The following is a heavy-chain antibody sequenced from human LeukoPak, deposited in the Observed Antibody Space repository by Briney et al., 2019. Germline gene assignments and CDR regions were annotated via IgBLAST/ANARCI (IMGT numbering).Heavy chain of an antibody. J-gene: IGHJ3*02. Sequence: SETLSLTCAVYGGSFSGYCWSWIRQPPGKGLEWIGEINHSGSTNYNPSLKSRVTISVDTSKNQFSLKLSSVTAADTAVYYCARGRARITMIVVVITGGSRAFDIWGQGTMDTVSS. D-gene: IGHD3-22*01. CDR3: ARGRARITMIVVVITGGSRAFDI. CDR2: INHSGST. CDR1: GGSFSGYC. V-gene: IGHV4-34*01.